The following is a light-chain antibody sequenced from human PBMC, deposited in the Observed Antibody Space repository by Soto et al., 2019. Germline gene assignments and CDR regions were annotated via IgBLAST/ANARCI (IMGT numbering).Light chain of an antibody. CDR3: QQFNSYS. Sequence: DIQMTRSPSTLSASVGDRVTITCRASQSISTWLAWYQQKPGKAPRLLIYDASTLESGVPSRFSGSGSGTEFTLTISSLQPDDFGTYYCQQFNSYSFGPGTKVDIK. J-gene: IGKJ2*01. CDR1: QSISTW. V-gene: IGKV1-5*01. CDR2: DAS.